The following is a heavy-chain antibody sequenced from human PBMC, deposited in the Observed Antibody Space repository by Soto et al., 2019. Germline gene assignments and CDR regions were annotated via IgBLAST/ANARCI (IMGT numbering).Heavy chain of an antibody. D-gene: IGHD1-20*01. J-gene: IGHJ6*02. V-gene: IGHV4-59*01. Sequence: ETLSLTCTVSGGSISSYYWSWIRQPPGKGLEWIGYIYYSGSTNYNPSLKSRVTISVDTSKNQFSLKLSSVTAADTAVYYCARLITGRHYYYGMDVWGQGTTVTVSS. CDR3: ARLITGRHYYYGMDV. CDR2: IYYSGST. CDR1: GGSISSYY.